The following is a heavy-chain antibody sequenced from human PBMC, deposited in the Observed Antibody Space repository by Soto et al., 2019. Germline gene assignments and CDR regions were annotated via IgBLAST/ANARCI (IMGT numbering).Heavy chain of an antibody. CDR1: GFSFSSYA. CDR3: AKRYDFWSGHLDY. V-gene: IGHV3-23*01. Sequence: GGSLRLSCAAAGFSFSSYAMSWVRQAPGKGLEWVSSSSGSGGTTYYADSVKGRFTISRDNSKNTLYLQMNSLRAEDTALYYCAKRYDFWSGHLDYWGQGTLVTVSS. D-gene: IGHD3-3*01. CDR2: SSGSGGTT. J-gene: IGHJ4*02.